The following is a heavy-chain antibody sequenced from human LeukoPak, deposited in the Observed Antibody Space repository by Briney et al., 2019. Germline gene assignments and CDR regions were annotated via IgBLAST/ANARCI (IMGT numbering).Heavy chain of an antibody. J-gene: IGHJ3*02. CDR2: IHYSGNT. Sequence: SETLSLTCTVSGGPLSSPYWSCIRHPPGKGLEWIGYIHYSGNTNYPPTLRSRLTMSVDTSKNQFSLKLNSGAAADTAVYYCVRGYYYSSGSSNTFDIWGQGTRVTVSS. V-gene: IGHV4-59*11. D-gene: IGHD3-22*01. CDR3: VRGYYYSSGSSNTFDI. CDR1: GGPLSSPY.